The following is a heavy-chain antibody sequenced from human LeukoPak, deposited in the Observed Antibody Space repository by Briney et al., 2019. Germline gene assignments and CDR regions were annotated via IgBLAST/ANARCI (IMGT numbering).Heavy chain of an antibody. V-gene: IGHV3-7*01. Sequence: GGSLRLSCAASGFTFSSYWMSWVRQAPGKGLEWVANIKQDGSEKYYVDSVKGRFTISRDNAKNSLYLQMNSLRAEDTAVYYCASDSSGWYFDYWGQGTLVTVSS. CDR1: GFTFSSYW. CDR2: IKQDGSEK. CDR3: ASDSSGWYFDY. D-gene: IGHD6-19*01. J-gene: IGHJ4*02.